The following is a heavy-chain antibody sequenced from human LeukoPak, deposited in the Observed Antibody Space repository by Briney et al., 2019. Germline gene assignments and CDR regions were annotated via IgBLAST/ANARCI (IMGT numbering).Heavy chain of an antibody. CDR1: GFTFSSYS. D-gene: IGHD3-9*01. CDR3: AREDYFDWLPNYYYGMDV. CDR2: ISSSSSYI. Sequence: GGSLRLSCAASGFTFSSYSMNWVRQAPGKGLEWVSSISSSSSYIYYADSVKGRFTISRDNAKNSLYLQMNSLRAEDTAVYYCAREDYFDWLPNYYYGMDVWGQGTTVTVSS. V-gene: IGHV3-21*01. J-gene: IGHJ6*02.